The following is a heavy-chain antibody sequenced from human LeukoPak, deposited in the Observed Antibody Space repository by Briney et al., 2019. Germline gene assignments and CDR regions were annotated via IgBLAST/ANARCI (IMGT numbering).Heavy chain of an antibody. CDR2: ISGSGGII. CDR3: AKDLPDYGDYIEGY. J-gene: IGHJ4*02. D-gene: IGHD4-17*01. CDR1: GFTFSSLG. V-gene: IGHV3-23*01. Sequence: GGSLRLSCAASGFTFSSLGMSWVRQAPGKGLEWVSTISGSGGIIDYADSVKGRFTFSRDNSRNMVYLQMNSLRAEDTAVYYCAKDLPDYGDYIEGYWGQGTLVTVSS.